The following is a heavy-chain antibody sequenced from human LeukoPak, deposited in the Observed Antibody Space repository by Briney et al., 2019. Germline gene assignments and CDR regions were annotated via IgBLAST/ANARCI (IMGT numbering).Heavy chain of an antibody. CDR1: GASISGSGYY. J-gene: IGHJ4*02. CDR3: AKSGGYGLTDY. V-gene: IGHV4-39*01. D-gene: IGHD1-26*01. CDR2: IYYSGST. Sequence: SETLSLTCAVSGASISGSGYYWGWIRQPPGKGLEWIGNIYYSGSTYYNASLQSRVTISIDTSKNQFSLRLNSVTAADTAMYYCAKSGGYGLTDYWGQGTLVTVSS.